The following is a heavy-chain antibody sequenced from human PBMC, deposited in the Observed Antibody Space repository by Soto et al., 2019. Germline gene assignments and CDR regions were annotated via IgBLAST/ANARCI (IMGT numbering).Heavy chain of an antibody. CDR3: ATIAAAGHYYYYGMDV. CDR1: GGSISSSSYY. CDR2: IYYSGST. J-gene: IGHJ6*02. D-gene: IGHD6-13*01. Sequence: SETLSLTCTVSGGSISSSSYYWGWIRQPPGKGLEWIGSIYYSGSTYYNQSLKSRVTISVDTSKNQFSLKLSSVTAADTALYYCATIAAAGHYYYYGMDVWGQGTTVTVSS. V-gene: IGHV4-39*01.